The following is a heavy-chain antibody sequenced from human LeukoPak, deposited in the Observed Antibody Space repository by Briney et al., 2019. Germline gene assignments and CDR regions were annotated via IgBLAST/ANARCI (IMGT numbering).Heavy chain of an antibody. CDR2: IYYSVNT. CDR3: ARPIVGAHYGMDV. D-gene: IGHD1-26*01. J-gene: IGHJ6*02. CDR1: GGSISSYY. Sequence: PSETLSLTCTVSGGSISSYYWSWIRQAPGKGLEWIGYIYYSVNTNYNPSLKSRVTISTDTSKNQVSLKLSSVTAADTAVYYCARPIVGAHYGMDVWGQGTTVTVSS. V-gene: IGHV4-59*08.